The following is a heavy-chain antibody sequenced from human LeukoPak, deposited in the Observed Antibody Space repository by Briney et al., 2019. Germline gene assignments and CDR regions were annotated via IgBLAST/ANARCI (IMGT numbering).Heavy chain of an antibody. CDR2: ISGSGGST. D-gene: IGHD3-16*01. J-gene: IGHJ3*02. CDR3: AKDKSFVGVSRSAFDI. CDR1: GFTFSNYA. V-gene: IGHV3-23*01. Sequence: GGSLRLPCAASGFTFSNYAMSWVRQAPGKGLEWVSAISGSGGSTYYADSAKGRFTISRDNSKNTLYLQMNSLRAEDTAVYYCAKDKSFVGVSRSAFDIWGQGTMVTVSS.